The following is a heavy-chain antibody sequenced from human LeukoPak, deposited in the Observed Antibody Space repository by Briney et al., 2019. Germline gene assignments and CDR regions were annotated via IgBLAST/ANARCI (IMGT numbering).Heavy chain of an antibody. Sequence: GGSLRFSCAASGFTFSSYSMNWVRQAPGKGLEWVSSISSSSSYIYYADSVEGRFTISRDNAKNSLYLQMNSLRAEDTAVYYCARDHGQSPYDYWGQGTLVTVSS. D-gene: IGHD2-8*01. CDR3: ARDHGQSPYDY. CDR1: GFTFSSYS. V-gene: IGHV3-21*01. CDR2: ISSSSSYI. J-gene: IGHJ4*02.